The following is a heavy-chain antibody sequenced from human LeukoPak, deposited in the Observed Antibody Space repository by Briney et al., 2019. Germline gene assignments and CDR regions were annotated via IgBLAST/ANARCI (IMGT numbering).Heavy chain of an antibody. Sequence: GESLKISCKGSGYSFTSYWIGWVRQMPGKGLEWMGIIYPGDSDTRYSPSFQGQVTISADKSISTAYLQWSSLKASDTAMYYCARIEVAAAGINWFDSWGQGTLVTVSS. J-gene: IGHJ5*01. CDR2: IYPGDSDT. D-gene: IGHD6-13*01. CDR3: ARIEVAAAGINWFDS. CDR1: GYSFTSYW. V-gene: IGHV5-51*01.